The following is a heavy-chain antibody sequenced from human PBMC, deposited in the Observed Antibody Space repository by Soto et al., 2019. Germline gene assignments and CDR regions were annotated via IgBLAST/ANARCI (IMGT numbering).Heavy chain of an antibody. CDR1: GGTFSSYT. J-gene: IGHJ4*02. Sequence: SVKVSCKASGGTFSSYTISRVRQAPGQGLEWMGRIIPILGIANYAQKFQGRVTITADKSTSTAYMELSSLRSEDTAVYYCASRPYYYDSSGYYSDFDYWGQGTLVTVSS. CDR3: ASRPYYYDSSGYYSDFDY. V-gene: IGHV1-69*02. D-gene: IGHD3-22*01. CDR2: IIPILGIA.